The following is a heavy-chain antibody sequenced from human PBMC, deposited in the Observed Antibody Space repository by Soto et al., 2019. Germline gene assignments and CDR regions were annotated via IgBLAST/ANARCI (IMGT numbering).Heavy chain of an antibody. J-gene: IGHJ4*02. CDR3: TRGEYYGSGSYHGSDY. CDR1: GFTFSGSA. Sequence: EVQLVESGGGLVQPGGSLKLSCAASGFTFSGSAMHWVRQASGKGLEWDGRIRSKANSYATAYAASVKGRFTISRDDSKNTAYLQMNSLKTEDTAVYYCTRGEYYGSGSYHGSDYWGQGTLVTVSS. CDR2: IRSKANSYAT. D-gene: IGHD3-10*01. V-gene: IGHV3-73*01.